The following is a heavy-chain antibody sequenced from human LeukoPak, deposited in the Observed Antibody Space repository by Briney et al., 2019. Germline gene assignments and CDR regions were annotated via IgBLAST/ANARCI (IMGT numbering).Heavy chain of an antibody. J-gene: IGHJ4*02. CDR2: ISSSSSYI. CDR3: ARLYSSGWRYFDY. Sequence: GGSLRLSCAASGFTFSSYSMNWVRQAPGKGLEWVSSISSSSSYIYYADSVKGRFTISRDNAKNSLYLQMNSLRAEDTAVYYCARLYSSGWRYFDYWGQGTLVTVSS. V-gene: IGHV3-21*01. CDR1: GFTFSSYS. D-gene: IGHD6-19*01.